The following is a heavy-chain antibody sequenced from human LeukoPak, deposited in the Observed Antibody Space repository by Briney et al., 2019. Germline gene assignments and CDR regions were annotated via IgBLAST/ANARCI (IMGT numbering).Heavy chain of an antibody. CDR2: IYSSGYT. V-gene: IGHV4-4*07. D-gene: IGHD1/OR15-1a*01. Sequence: SEALSLTCTVSGGAIRSHYWNWIRQPAGKGLEWIGRIYSSGYTNDNPFLKSRITMSVDMSKNQFSLRLNSVTAADTAVYYCARGEHSVDSWGQGMLVTVSS. CDR1: GGAIRSHY. CDR3: ARGEHSVDS. J-gene: IGHJ4*02.